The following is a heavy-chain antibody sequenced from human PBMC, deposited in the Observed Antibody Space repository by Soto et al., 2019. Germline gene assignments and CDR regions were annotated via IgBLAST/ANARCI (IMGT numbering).Heavy chain of an antibody. J-gene: IGHJ5*02. V-gene: IGHV3-23*01. CDR2: ISGSGGST. D-gene: IGHD3-9*01. Sequence: PGGSLRLSCAASGFTFSSYAMSWVRQAPGKGLEWVSAISGSGGSTFYADSVKGRFTFSRDNSKNTLYLQMNSLRAEDTAVYYCAKERYYDILTGYYNWFDPWGQGTLVTVSS. CDR1: GFTFSSYA. CDR3: AKERYYDILTGYYNWFDP.